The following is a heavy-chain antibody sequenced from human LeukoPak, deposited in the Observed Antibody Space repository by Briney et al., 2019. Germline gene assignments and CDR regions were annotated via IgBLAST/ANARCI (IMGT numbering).Heavy chain of an antibody. CDR2: MNPNSGNT. J-gene: IGHJ6*02. Sequence: GASVKVSCKASGYTFTSYDINWVRQATGQGLEWMGWMNPNSGNTGYAQKSQGRVTMTRNTSISTAYMELSSLRSEDTAVYYCARGGLAVAGTLTYYYGMDVWGQGTTVTVSS. V-gene: IGHV1-8*01. CDR1: GYTFTSYD. D-gene: IGHD6-19*01. CDR3: ARGGLAVAGTLTYYYGMDV.